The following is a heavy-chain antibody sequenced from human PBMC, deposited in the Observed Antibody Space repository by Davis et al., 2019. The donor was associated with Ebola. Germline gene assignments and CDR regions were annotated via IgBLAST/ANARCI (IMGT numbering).Heavy chain of an antibody. CDR3: AREVGAMGYYNYGMDV. CDR1: GGSFSGYY. Sequence: MPSETLSLTCAVYGGSFSGYYWSWIRQPPGKGLEWIGEINHSGSTNYNPSLKSRVTISVDTSKNQFSLKLSSVTAADTAVYYCAREVGAMGYYNYGMDVWGQGTTVTVSS. V-gene: IGHV4-34*01. D-gene: IGHD1-26*01. CDR2: INHSGST. J-gene: IGHJ6*02.